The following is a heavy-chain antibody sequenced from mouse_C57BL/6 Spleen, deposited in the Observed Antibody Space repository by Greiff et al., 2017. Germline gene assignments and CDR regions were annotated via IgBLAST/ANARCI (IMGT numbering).Heavy chain of an antibody. Sequence: EVKLMESGEGLVKPGGSLKLSCAASGFTFSSYAMSWVRQTPEKRLEWVAYISSGGDYIYYADTVKGRFTISRDNARNTLYLQMSSLKSEDTAMYYCTRDGTVVATEGYFDVWGTGTTVTVSS. CDR3: TRDGTVVATEGYFDV. CDR1: GFTFSSYA. J-gene: IGHJ1*03. CDR2: ISSGGDYI. D-gene: IGHD1-1*01. V-gene: IGHV5-9-1*02.